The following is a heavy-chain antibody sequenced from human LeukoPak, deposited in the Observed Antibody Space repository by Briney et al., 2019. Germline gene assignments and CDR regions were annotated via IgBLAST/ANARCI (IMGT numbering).Heavy chain of an antibody. CDR3: ARKGTGTDALDI. Sequence: GGALRLSCAASGFTFSVYAMSWVRQAPGKGLEWVSAISGSGDNTDYADSVKGRFTISRDDSKNALYLQMNSLRAEDTAVYYCARKGTGTDALDIWGQGRLVTVSS. V-gene: IGHV3-23*01. J-gene: IGHJ3*02. CDR2: ISGSGDNT. D-gene: IGHD1-1*01. CDR1: GFTFSVYA.